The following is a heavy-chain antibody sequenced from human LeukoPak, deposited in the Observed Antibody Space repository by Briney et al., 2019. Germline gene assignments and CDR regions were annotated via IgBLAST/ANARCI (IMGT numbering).Heavy chain of an antibody. CDR1: GFTFSSYN. CDR2: ISSSSSYI. CDR3: ARDQGAGLDY. J-gene: IGHJ4*02. Sequence: GGSLRLSCAASGFTFSSYNMNWVRQAPGKGLEWVSSISSSSSYIYYADSVKGRFTISRDNAKNSLYLQVNSLRAEDTAVYYCARDQGAGLDYWGQGTLVTVSS. V-gene: IGHV3-21*01. D-gene: IGHD1-26*01.